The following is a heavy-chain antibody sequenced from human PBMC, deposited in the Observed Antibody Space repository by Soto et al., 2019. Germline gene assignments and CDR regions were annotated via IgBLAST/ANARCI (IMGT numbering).Heavy chain of an antibody. CDR3: ARDPPLYCSSTSCYTSYYYGMDV. Sequence: QVQLVQSGAEVKKPGASVKVSCKASGYTFTSYGISWVRQAPGQGLEWRGWISAYNGNTNYAQKLQGRVTMTTDTSTIKAYMELRRLRSDHTAVYYCARDPPLYCSSTSCYTSYYYGMDVWGQGTTVTVCS. CDR2: ISAYNGNT. CDR1: GYTFTSYG. J-gene: IGHJ6*02. D-gene: IGHD2-2*02. V-gene: IGHV1-18*04.